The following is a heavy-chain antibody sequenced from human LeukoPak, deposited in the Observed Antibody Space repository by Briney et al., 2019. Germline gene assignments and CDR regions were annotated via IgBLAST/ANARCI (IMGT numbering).Heavy chain of an antibody. CDR1: GYSLTELS. J-gene: IGHJ4*02. D-gene: IGHD2/OR15-2a*01. Sequence: ASVKVSCKVSGYSLTELSMHWVRQAPGKGLEWMGGFDPGNGETIFTKNLQGRVTMTDDTSTDTAYMELSSLRSEDTAVYYCTGGTFYRLLDYWGQGTLVTVSS. CDR3: TGGTFYRLLDY. CDR2: FDPGNGET. V-gene: IGHV1-24*01.